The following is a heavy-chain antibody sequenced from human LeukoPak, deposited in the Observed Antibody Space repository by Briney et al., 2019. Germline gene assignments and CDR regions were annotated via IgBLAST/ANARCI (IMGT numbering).Heavy chain of an antibody. J-gene: IGHJ4*02. CDR1: GGSLSSYY. V-gene: IGHV4-59*13. D-gene: IGHD6-13*01. Sequence: SETLSLTCTVSGGSLSSYYWSWIRKPPGEGLEWIGYIYYSGSAKSNPSLKSRVTISVDTSKNQFSLKLSSVTAGDTAVYYCARAPGIAAAGTHFDFWGQGTLVTVSS. CDR2: IYYSGSA. CDR3: ARAPGIAAAGTHFDF.